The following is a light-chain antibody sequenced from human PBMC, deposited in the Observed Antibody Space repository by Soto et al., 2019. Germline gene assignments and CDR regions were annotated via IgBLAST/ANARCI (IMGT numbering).Light chain of an antibody. CDR1: RSVSRY. Sequence: EIVLTQSPATLSLSPGERATLSCRASRSVSRYLAWYQQKPGQAPRLLIYDASNRATGIPARFSGSGSGTDFTLTISSLEPEDFAVYYCQQRSNWPRVTFGPGTKVDIK. V-gene: IGKV3-11*01. CDR2: DAS. CDR3: QQRSNWPRVT. J-gene: IGKJ3*01.